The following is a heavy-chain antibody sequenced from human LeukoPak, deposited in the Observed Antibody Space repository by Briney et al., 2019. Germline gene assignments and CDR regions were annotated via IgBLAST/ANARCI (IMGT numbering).Heavy chain of an antibody. CDR1: GFTFSSYA. CDR2: ISYDGSNK. V-gene: IGHV3-30*04. Sequence: PGGSLRLSCAASGFTFSSYAMHWVRQAPGKGLEWVAAISYDGSNKYYADSVKGRFTISRDNSKNTLYLQMNSLRAEDTAVYYCARDGSEYYYDSSGFDYWGQGTLVTVSS. CDR3: ARDGSEYYYDSSGFDY. D-gene: IGHD3-22*01. J-gene: IGHJ4*02.